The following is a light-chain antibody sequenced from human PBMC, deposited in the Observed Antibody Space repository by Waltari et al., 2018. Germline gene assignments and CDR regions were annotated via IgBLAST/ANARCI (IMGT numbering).Light chain of an antibody. Sequence: DIVMTQSPDSLAVSLGERATINCKSRLSVLYSSNNKNYLAWYQQKSGQPPKLLIYWASTRESGVPDRFSGSGSATHFTLTISSLQAADVAVYYCQQYYSTPWTFGPGTKVEIK. V-gene: IGKV4-1*01. CDR2: WAS. CDR1: LSVLYSSNNKNY. J-gene: IGKJ1*01. CDR3: QQYYSTPWT.